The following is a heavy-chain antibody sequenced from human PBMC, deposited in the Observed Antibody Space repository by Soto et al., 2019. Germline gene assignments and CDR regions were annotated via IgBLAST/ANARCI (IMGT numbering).Heavy chain of an antibody. CDR2: IIPLFGKT. D-gene: IGHD1-20*01. CDR1: GGTFSGYA. V-gene: IGHV1-69*01. J-gene: IGHJ1*01. Sequence: QAQLMQSGAEVKKPGSSVRVSCKASGGTFSGYAINWVRQAPGQGLEWMGGIIPLFGKTDYGQKFQDRITIGAVESTGTVYMDLRGLRSEDTAVYYCARDPRSITGTTSSEDFQHWGQGTLVSVSS. CDR3: ARDPRSITGTTSSEDFQH.